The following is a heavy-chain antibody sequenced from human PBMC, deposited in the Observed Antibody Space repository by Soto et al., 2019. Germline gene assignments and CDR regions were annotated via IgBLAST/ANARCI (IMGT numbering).Heavy chain of an antibody. V-gene: IGHV2-5*01. CDR1: GFSLSTSGVG. Sequence: QITLKESGPTLVQPTQTLTLTCSFSGFSLSTSGVGVVWIRQPPGKALEWLALIYWNDDKRYRPSLKNRLFITNVPSKNQVVLTMTNMDPVDTGTYYRTHSGGSRSLYYGMDVWGQGTTVTV. CDR3: THSGGSRSLYYGMDV. J-gene: IGHJ6*02. D-gene: IGHD3-3*01. CDR2: IYWNDDK.